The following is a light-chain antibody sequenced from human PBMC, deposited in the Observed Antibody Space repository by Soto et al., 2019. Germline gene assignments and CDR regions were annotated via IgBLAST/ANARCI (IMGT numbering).Light chain of an antibody. CDR3: QQYGTPLFT. Sequence: IVLTQSPGTLSLSPGERATLSCGASQSVTNNFLAWYQQKPGQAPRLLIYGASSRATGVPARFSGSGSGTDFTLTISRLEPGDFAVYYCQQYGTPLFTFGPGTNVYI. V-gene: IGKV3-20*01. CDR1: QSVTNNF. J-gene: IGKJ3*01. CDR2: GAS.